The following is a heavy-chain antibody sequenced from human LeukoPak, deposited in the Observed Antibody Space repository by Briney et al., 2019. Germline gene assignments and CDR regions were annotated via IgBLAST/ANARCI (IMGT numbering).Heavy chain of an antibody. CDR1: GFTFSSYA. CDR3: AKDLDGYNLNFDY. CDR2: ISGSGGST. J-gene: IGHJ4*02. Sequence: GGSLRLSCAASGFTFSSYAMSWVRQAPGKGLEWVSAISGSGGSTYYADSVKGRFTISRDNSKNTLYLRMNSLRAEDTAVYYCAKDLDGYNLNFDYWGQGTLVTVSS. V-gene: IGHV3-23*01. D-gene: IGHD5-24*01.